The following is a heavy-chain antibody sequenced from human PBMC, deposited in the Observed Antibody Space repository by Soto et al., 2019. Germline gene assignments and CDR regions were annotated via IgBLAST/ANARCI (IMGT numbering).Heavy chain of an antibody. D-gene: IGHD5-18*01. CDR3: ARGYGRNFDY. CDR1: GFTVSSNF. J-gene: IGHJ4*02. CDR2: IYSGGST. V-gene: IGHV3-66*01. Sequence: GSLRLSCAASGFTVSSNFMSWVRQAPGKGLEWVSVIYSGGSTYYADSVKGRFTTSRDNSKNTLHLQMNSVRAEDTAVYYCARGYGRNFDYWGQGTLVSAPQ.